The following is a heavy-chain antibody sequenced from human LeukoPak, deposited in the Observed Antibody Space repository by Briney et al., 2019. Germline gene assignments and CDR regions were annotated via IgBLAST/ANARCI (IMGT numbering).Heavy chain of an antibody. D-gene: IGHD6-6*01. J-gene: IGHJ5*02. CDR2: MNPNSGNT. CDR3: ARGPRIAAQDNWFDP. Sequence: GASAKVSCKASGYTFTSYDINWVRQATGQGLEWMGWMNPNSGNTGYAQKFQGRVTMTRNTSISTAYMELSSLRSEDTAVYYCARGPRIAAQDNWFDPWGQGTLVTVSS. CDR1: GYTFTSYD. V-gene: IGHV1-8*01.